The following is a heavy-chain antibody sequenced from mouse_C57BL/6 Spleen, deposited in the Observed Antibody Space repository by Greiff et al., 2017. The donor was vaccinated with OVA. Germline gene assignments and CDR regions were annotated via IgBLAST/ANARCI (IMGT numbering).Heavy chain of an antibody. J-gene: IGHJ2*01. V-gene: IGHV5-4*01. CDR1: GFTFSSYA. CDR2: ISDGGSYT. Sequence: EVQVVESGGGLVKPGGSLKLSCAASGFTFSSYAMSWVRQTPEKRLEWVATISDGGSYTYYPDNVKGRFTISRDNAKNNLYLQMSHLKSEDTAMYYCAQTQYYFDYWGQGTTLTVSS. CDR3: AQTQYYFDY. D-gene: IGHD6-1*01.